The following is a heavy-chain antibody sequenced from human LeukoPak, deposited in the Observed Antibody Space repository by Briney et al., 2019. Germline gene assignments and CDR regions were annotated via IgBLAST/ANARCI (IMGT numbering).Heavy chain of an antibody. D-gene: IGHD2-2*01. CDR1: GFTVSSSY. V-gene: IGHV3-66*01. J-gene: IGHJ4*02. CDR2: IYSGGTT. CDR3: ARECSGTSCYYD. Sequence: HPGGSPRLSCAASGFTVSSSYMSWVPQAPGKGLEWVSVIYSGGTTYYADSVRGRFTISRDTSKNTLYLQMNSLRAEDTAVYYCARECSGTSCYYDWGQGTLVTVSS.